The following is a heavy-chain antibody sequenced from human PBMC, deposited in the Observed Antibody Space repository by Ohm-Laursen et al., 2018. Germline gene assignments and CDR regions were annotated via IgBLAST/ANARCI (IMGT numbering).Heavy chain of an antibody. Sequence: SLRLSCAASGFTFSRYAMSWVRQAPGRGLEWVSTISSSGGSTYYADSMKGRFTISRDNSRNTLYLQINSLRAEDTAIYYCAKDHSTSDDSSGYYYPFDYWGQGTLVTVSS. CDR2: ISSSGGST. CDR1: GFTFSRYA. V-gene: IGHV3-23*01. J-gene: IGHJ4*02. D-gene: IGHD3-22*01. CDR3: AKDHSTSDDSSGYYYPFDY.